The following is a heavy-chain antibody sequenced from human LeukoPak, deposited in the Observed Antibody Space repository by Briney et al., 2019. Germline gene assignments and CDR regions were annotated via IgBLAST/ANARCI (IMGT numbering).Heavy chain of an antibody. D-gene: IGHD3/OR15-3a*01. CDR3: ATDVGTVFFDN. J-gene: IGHJ4*02. CDR1: GFTFSSYW. V-gene: IGHV3-74*01. CDR2: INSDGSST. Sequence: PGGSLRLSCAASGFTFSSYWMHWVRQAPGKGLVWVSRINSDGSSTSYADSVKGRFTISRDNSKNTLYLQMNSLRVEDTAIYYCATDVGTVFFDNWGQGTVVTVSS.